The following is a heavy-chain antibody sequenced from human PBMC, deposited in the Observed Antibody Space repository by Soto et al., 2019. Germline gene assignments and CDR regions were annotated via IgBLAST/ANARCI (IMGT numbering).Heavy chain of an antibody. CDR1: GFTFSSYS. Sequence: PGGSLRLSCAASGFTFSSYSMNWVRQAPGKGLEWVSSISSSSSYIYYADSVKGRFTISRDNAKNSLYLQMNSLRAEDTAVYYCARDVFSSSGGRYNWFDPWGQGTLVTVSS. CDR2: ISSSSSYI. J-gene: IGHJ5*02. V-gene: IGHV3-21*01. D-gene: IGHD6-13*01. CDR3: ARDVFSSSGGRYNWFDP.